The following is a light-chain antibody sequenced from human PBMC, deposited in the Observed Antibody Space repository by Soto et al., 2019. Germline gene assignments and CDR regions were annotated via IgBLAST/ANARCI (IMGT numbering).Light chain of an antibody. CDR3: QQYENLPT. CDR2: DAS. J-gene: IGKJ5*01. Sequence: DIQMTQSPSSLSASVGDRVTITCRASQSIGKHLNWYQQKPGKAPKLLIYDASNLEAGVPSRFRGSGSGTDFTFTISRLQPEDIATYYCQQYENLPTFGQGTRLEI. V-gene: IGKV1-33*01. CDR1: QSIGKH.